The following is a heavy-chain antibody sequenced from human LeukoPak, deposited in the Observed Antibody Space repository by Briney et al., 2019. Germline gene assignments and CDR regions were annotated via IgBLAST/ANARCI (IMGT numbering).Heavy chain of an antibody. CDR2: INPNSGGT. CDR3: ARIRIAAAAGTDDY. V-gene: IGHV1-2*02. J-gene: IGHJ4*02. D-gene: IGHD6-13*01. CDR1: GYTFTGYY. Sequence: GASVKVSCKASGYTFTGYYMHWVRQAPGQGLEWVGWINPNSGGTNYAQKFQGRVTMTRDTSISTAYMELSRLRSDDTAVYYCARIRIAAAAGTDDYWGQGTLVTVSS.